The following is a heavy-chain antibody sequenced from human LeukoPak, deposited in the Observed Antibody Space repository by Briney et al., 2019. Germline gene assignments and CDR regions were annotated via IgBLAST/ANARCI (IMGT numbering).Heavy chain of an antibody. CDR3: ARGYKEWFHSIMWYMDV. CDR1: GGSFSGYY. D-gene: IGHD3-3*01. J-gene: IGHJ6*03. V-gene: IGHV4-34*01. Sequence: SETLSLTCAVYGGSFSGYYWSWIRQPPGKGLEWIGEINHSGSTNYNPSLKSRVTISVDTSKNQFSLKLSSVTAADTAVYYCARGYKEWFHSIMWYMDVWGKGTTVTVSS. CDR2: INHSGST.